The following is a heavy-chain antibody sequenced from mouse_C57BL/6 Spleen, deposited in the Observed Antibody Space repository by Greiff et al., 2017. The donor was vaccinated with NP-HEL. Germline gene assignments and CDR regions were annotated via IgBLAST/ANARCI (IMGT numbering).Heavy chain of an antibody. CDR2: ILPGSGST. CDR3: ATSFYYGNYEGFAY. D-gene: IGHD2-1*01. V-gene: IGHV1-9*01. CDR1: GYTFTGYW. J-gene: IGHJ3*01. Sequence: QVQLQQSGAELMKPGASVKLSCKATGYTFTGYWIEWVKQRPGHGLEWIGEILPGSGSTNYNEKFKGKATFTADTSSNTAYMQLSRLTTEDSAIYYGATSFYYGNYEGFAYWGQGTLVTVSA.